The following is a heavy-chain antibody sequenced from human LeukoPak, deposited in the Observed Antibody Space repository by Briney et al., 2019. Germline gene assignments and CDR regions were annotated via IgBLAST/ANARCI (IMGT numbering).Heavy chain of an antibody. CDR3: TTFSPVAGRLFDY. CDR1: GFTFSSYA. D-gene: IGHD6-19*01. V-gene: IGHV3-15*01. CDR2: IKSKTDGGTT. Sequence: GGSLRLSCAASGFTFSSYAMSWVRQAPGKGLEWVGRIKSKTDGGTTDYAAPVKGRFTISRDDSKNTLYLQMNSLKTEDTAVYYCTTFSPVAGRLFDYWGQGTLVTVSS. J-gene: IGHJ4*02.